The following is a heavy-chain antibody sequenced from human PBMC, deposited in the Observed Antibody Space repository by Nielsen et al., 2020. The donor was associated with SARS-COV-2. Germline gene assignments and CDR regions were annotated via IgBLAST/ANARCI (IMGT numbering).Heavy chain of an antibody. CDR1: GYTFSSYA. D-gene: IGHD5-12*01. J-gene: IGHJ3*02. V-gene: IGHV1-69*13. CDR2: IIPIFGTA. Sequence: SVKVSCKASGYTFSSYAISWVRQAPGQGLEWMGGIIPIFGTANYAQKFQGRVTITADESTSTAYMELSSLRSEDTAVYYCATNTDSGYDLRAFDIWGQGTMVTVSS. CDR3: ATNTDSGYDLRAFDI.